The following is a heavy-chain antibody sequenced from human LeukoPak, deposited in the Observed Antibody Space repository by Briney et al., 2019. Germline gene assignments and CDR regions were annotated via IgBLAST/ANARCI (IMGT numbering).Heavy chain of an antibody. J-gene: IGHJ4*02. CDR1: GGSFSGYY. CDR2: INHSGST. Sequence: SETLSLTCAVYGGSFSGYYWSWIRQLPGKGLEWIGEINHSGSTNYNPSLKSRVTISVDTSKNQFSLKLSSVTAADTAVYYCARGRSSSWYGGVYFDYWGQGTLVTVSS. CDR3: ARGRSSSWYGGVYFDY. V-gene: IGHV4-34*01. D-gene: IGHD6-13*01.